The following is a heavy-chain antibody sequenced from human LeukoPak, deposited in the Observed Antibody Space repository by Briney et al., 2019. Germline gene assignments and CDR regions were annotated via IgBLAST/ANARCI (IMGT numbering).Heavy chain of an antibody. CDR2: IKYDGSNK. CDR3: AGGGYDETTWYN. D-gene: IGHD6-13*01. J-gene: IGHJ4*02. Sequence: GGSLRLSCAASGLTFRRDWMSWVRQAPGKGLEWVANIKYDGSNKYYVDSVKGRFTISRDNAKNSLYLQMNSLRAEDTALYYCAGGGYDETTWYNWGQGTLVTVSS. V-gene: IGHV3-7*01. CDR1: GLTFRRDW.